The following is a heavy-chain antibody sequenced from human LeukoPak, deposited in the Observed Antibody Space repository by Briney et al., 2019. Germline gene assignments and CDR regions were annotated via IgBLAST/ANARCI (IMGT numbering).Heavy chain of an antibody. Sequence: PGGSLRLSCAASGFTVSSNYMSWVRQAPGKGLERVSVIYSGGSTYYADSVKGRFTISRDNSKNTLYLQMNSLTAKDTAVYYCARVGVVPAAIPDGFDIWGQGTMVTVSS. CDR1: GFTVSSNY. D-gene: IGHD2-2*01. J-gene: IGHJ3*02. V-gene: IGHV3-53*01. CDR3: ARVGVVPAAIPDGFDI. CDR2: IYSGGST.